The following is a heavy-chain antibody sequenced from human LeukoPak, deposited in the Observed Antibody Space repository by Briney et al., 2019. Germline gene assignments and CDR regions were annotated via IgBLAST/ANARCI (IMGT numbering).Heavy chain of an antibody. Sequence: ASVKVSCKASGYTFTGFYMHWVRQAPGQGLEWMGWINPNSGGTNYAQKFQGRVTMTRDTSISTAYMEPSRQRSDDTAVYYCARDIRYFDWSDKRDWFDPWGQGTLVTVSS. V-gene: IGHV1-2*02. J-gene: IGHJ5*02. D-gene: IGHD3-9*01. CDR2: INPNSGGT. CDR3: ARDIRYFDWSDKRDWFDP. CDR1: GYTFTGFY.